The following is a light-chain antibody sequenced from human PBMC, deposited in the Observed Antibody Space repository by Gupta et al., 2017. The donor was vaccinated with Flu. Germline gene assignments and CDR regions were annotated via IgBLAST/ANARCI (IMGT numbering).Light chain of an antibody. CDR1: SSDVGAYHL. CDR3: LSYAGSYNFGV. Sequence: QSALTQPPSASGSPGQSVTISCTGTSSDVGAYHLVSWYQQHPGKAPKLMIYDVNKRPSGVPDRFSGSKSGNTASLTVSGLQAEDEADYDCLSYAGSYNFGVFGGGTKLTVL. V-gene: IGLV2-8*01. J-gene: IGLJ3*02. CDR2: DVN.